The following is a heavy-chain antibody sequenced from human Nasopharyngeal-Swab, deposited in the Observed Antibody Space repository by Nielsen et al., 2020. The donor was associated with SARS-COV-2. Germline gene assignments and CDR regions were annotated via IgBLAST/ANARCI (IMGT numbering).Heavy chain of an antibody. CDR1: GFTFSSYG. CDR3: AKDGSYWFDY. V-gene: IGHV3-30*18. Sequence: SCAASGFTFSSYGMHWVRQAPGKGLEWVAVISYDGSNKYYADSVKGRFTISRDNSKNTLYLQMNSLRAEDTAVYYCAKDGSYWFDYWGQGTLVTVSS. D-gene: IGHD1-26*01. CDR2: ISYDGSNK. J-gene: IGHJ4*02.